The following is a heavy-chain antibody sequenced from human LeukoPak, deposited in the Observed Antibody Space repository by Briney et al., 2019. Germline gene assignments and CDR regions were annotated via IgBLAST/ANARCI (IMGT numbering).Heavy chain of an antibody. CDR3: ASVTVTDDAFGI. D-gene: IGHD4-17*01. V-gene: IGHV3-21*01. J-gene: IGHJ3*02. CDR2: ISSSSSYI. Sequence: GGSLTPSCAASGFTFSSYSMNWVRQPPGKGLEWVSSISSSSSYIYYADSVKGRFTISRDNAKNSLYLQMNSLRAEDTAVYYCASVTVTDDAFGIWGQGTMVTVSS. CDR1: GFTFSSYS.